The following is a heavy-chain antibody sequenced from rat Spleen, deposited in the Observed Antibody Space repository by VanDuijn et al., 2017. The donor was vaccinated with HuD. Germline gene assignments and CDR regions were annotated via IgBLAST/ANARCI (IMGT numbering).Heavy chain of an antibody. CDR2: SSYDGSST. CDR3: ASRPNYFDY. V-gene: IGHV5-29*01. Sequence: EVQLVESGGGLVQPGRSLKLSCAASGFTFSNYGMAWVRQAPTKGLVWVATSSYDGSSTYYRDSVKGRFTNSRANAKSTLYLQMDSLRYEDTATYYCASRPNYFDYWGQGVMVTVSS. J-gene: IGHJ2*01. CDR1: GFTFSNYG.